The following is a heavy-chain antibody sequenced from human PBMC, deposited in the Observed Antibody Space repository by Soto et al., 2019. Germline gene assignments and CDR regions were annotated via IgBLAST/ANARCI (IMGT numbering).Heavy chain of an antibody. V-gene: IGHV4-31*03. CDR2: IYYSGST. CDR3: ARHLVDSHGYHGMDV. CDR1: VGAINSGGYY. Sequence: QVQLQESGPGLVKPSQTLSLICTVSVGAINSGGYYWSWIRQHPEKGLEWIGYIYYSGSTYYNPSLRSRLTISLDASKNQFSLKLTSVTAADTAVYYCARHLVDSHGYHGMDVWGQWTTVTVAS. D-gene: IGHD2-8*02. J-gene: IGHJ6*02.